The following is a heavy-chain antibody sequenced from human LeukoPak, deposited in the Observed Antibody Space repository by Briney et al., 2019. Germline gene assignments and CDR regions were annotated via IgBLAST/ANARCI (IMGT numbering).Heavy chain of an antibody. V-gene: IGHV3-43*01. CDR3: ETDSKHNTIKMVRGVIINYRYLDV. CDR1: GCSFNGYT. D-gene: IGHD3-10*01. Sequence: PGGSLTLSCAASGCSFNGYTGHWVRQTPGKGLEWVSLISCDGDSTYYADSVKGLFTISRANRQKSLYLEMNRLRIEDSALYFCETDSKHNTIKMVRGVIINYRYLDVRGKGTTVSVSS. J-gene: IGHJ6*03. CDR2: ISCDGDST.